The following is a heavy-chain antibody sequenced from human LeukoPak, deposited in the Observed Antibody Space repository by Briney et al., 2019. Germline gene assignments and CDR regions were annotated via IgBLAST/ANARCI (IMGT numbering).Heavy chain of an antibody. J-gene: IGHJ5*02. D-gene: IGHD3-10*01. CDR1: GGSFSGYY. V-gene: IGHV4-34*01. CDR2: INHSGST. Sequence: SETLSLTCAVYGGSFSGYYWSWIRQPPGKGLEWIGEINHSGSTNYNPSLKSRVTISVDTSKNQFSLKLSSVTAADTAVYYCARVYDSGSYYWFDPWGQGTLVTVSS. CDR3: ARVYDSGSYYWFDP.